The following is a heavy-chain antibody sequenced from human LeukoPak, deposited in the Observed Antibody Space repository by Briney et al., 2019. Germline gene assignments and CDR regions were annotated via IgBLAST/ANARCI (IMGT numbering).Heavy chain of an antibody. J-gene: IGHJ5*02. Sequence: GGSLRLSCAASGFTFSSYGMHWVRQAPGKGLEWVAVIWYDGSNKYYADSVKGRSTISRDNSKNTLYLQMNSLRAEDTAVYYCARESSGYSPWGQGTLVTVSS. D-gene: IGHD3-22*01. CDR2: IWYDGSNK. CDR3: ARESSGYSP. V-gene: IGHV3-33*01. CDR1: GFTFSSYG.